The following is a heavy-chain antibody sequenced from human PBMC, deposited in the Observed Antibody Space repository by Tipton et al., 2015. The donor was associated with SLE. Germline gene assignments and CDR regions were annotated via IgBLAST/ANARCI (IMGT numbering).Heavy chain of an antibody. V-gene: IGHV4-39*07. Sequence: TLSLTCTVSGGSISRSNYYWGWIRRPPGRGLEWIGNVCYSGSTSYNPSLKRGVTLSVDTSKNQFSLKLTSVTAADTAVYYCARLSIFEVWFVPWGHGTLVTVSS. J-gene: IGHJ5*02. CDR1: GGSISRSNYY. D-gene: IGHD3-3*01. CDR2: VCYSGST. CDR3: ARLSIFEVWFVP.